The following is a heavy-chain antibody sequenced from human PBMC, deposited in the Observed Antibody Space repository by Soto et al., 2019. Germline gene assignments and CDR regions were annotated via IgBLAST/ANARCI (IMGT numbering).Heavy chain of an antibody. CDR2: ISGSGRNP. Sequence: EVQMLESGGGLVHPGGSLSLPCAASGFTFSNNAINGVRQAPGKGREWVSSISGSGRNPYYADSVKGRLTISRDSSKNTLYLQMNSLRVEDTGVYYCAKDLNGSGSFTSYYHYGMDVWGQGTTVTVSS. J-gene: IGHJ6*02. CDR1: GFTFSNNA. CDR3: AKDLNGSGSFTSYYHYGMDV. V-gene: IGHV3-23*01. D-gene: IGHD3-10*01.